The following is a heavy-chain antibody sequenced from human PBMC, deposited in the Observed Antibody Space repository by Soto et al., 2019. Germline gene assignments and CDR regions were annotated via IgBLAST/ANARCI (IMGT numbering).Heavy chain of an antibody. J-gene: IGHJ1*01. D-gene: IGHD6-6*01. V-gene: IGHV1-18*01. CDR1: GYTFTNYA. CDR3: ARGRHDSSLSSAEYFQR. Sequence: ASVKVSCKASGYTFTNYAINWVRQAPGQGLEWLGWISDYNGNTNYAQKLQGRGTMTTATSTTTAYMELRSLKSDDTAAYYCARGRHDSSLSSAEYFQRWGQGTLVTVSS. CDR2: ISDYNGNT.